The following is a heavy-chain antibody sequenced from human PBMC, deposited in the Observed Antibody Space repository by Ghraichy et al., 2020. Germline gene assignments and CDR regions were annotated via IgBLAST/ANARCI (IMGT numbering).Heavy chain of an antibody. CDR1: GFTFSTFA. J-gene: IGHJ3*02. Sequence: GESLNISCAASGFTFSTFAMSWVRQAPGKGLEWVSGISDSGVSTYYADSVKGRFTISRDNSKNTLYLQMNSLRAEDTAVYYCAKDGRSHVSDAFNIWGQGTMVTVSS. D-gene: IGHD1-1*01. V-gene: IGHV3-23*01. CDR3: AKDGRSHVSDAFNI. CDR2: ISDSGVST.